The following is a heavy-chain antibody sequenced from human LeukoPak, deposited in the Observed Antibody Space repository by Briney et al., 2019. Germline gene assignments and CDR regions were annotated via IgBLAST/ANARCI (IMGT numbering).Heavy chain of an antibody. CDR3: AKGAFMVPDWFDP. CDR1: GFTFSSYS. J-gene: IGHJ5*02. CDR2: ISSSSSYI. Sequence: GGSLRLSCAASGFTFSSYSMNWVRQAPGKGLEWVSSISSSSSYIYYADSVKGRFTISRDNAKNSLYLQMNSLRAEDTAVYYCAKGAFMVPDWFDPWGQGTLVTVSS. D-gene: IGHD3-10*01. V-gene: IGHV3-21*01.